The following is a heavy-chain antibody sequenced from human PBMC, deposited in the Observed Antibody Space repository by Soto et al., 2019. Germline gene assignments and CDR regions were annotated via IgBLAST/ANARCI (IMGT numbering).Heavy chain of an antibody. CDR2: ISAYNGNT. CDR3: ARDGRLLARDWFDP. J-gene: IGHJ5*02. Sequence: ASVKVSCKASGYTFTSYGISWVRQAPGQGLEWMGWISAYNGNTNYAQKLQGRVTMTTDTSTGTAYMELRSLRSDDTAVYYCARDGRLLARDWFDPWGQGTLVTVPS. CDR1: GYTFTSYG. D-gene: IGHD3-10*01. V-gene: IGHV1-18*01.